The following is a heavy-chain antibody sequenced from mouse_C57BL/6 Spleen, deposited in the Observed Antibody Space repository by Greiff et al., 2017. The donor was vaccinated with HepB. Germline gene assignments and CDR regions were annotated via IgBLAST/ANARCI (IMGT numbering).Heavy chain of an antibody. CDR3: ARLELTGGFAY. Sequence: EVKLVESGGGLVQPGGSLKLSCAASGFTFSDYGMAWVRQAPRKGPEWVAFISNLAYSIYYADTVTGRFTISRENAKNTLYLEMSSLRAEDTAMYDCARLELTGGFAYWGQGTLVTVSA. D-gene: IGHD4-1*01. CDR1: GFTFSDYG. V-gene: IGHV5-15*01. J-gene: IGHJ3*01. CDR2: ISNLAYSI.